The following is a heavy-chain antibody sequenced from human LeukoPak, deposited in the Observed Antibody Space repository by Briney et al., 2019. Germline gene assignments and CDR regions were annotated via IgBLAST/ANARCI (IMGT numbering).Heavy chain of an antibody. D-gene: IGHD2-21*02. J-gene: IGHJ4*02. V-gene: IGHV1-2*02. Sequence: GASVKVSCKASGYTFTGYYIHWVRQAPGQGLEWMGWIHPNRGNTNYAQEFQGRVTMTRDTSISTAYMELNRLTSDDTAVYYCAKATATTFDYWGQGTLVTVSS. CDR1: GYTFTGYY. CDR2: IHPNRGNT. CDR3: AKATATTFDY.